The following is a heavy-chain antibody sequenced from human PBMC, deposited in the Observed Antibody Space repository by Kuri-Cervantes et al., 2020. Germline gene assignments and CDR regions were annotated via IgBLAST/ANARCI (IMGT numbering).Heavy chain of an antibody. CDR1: GFTFDDYA. D-gene: IGHD2-2*01. Sequence: GGSLRLSCAASGFTFDDYAMHWVRQASGKGLEWVSGISWNSGSIGYADSVKGRFTISRDNAKNSLYLQMNSLRAEDTAVYYCASESQLLFCFDYWGQGTLVTVSS. J-gene: IGHJ4*02. CDR3: ASESQLLFCFDY. CDR2: ISWNSGSI. V-gene: IGHV3-9*01.